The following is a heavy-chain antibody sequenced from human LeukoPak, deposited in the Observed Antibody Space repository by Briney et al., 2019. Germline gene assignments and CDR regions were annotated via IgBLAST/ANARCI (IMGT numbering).Heavy chain of an antibody. CDR2: IHTSGST. CDR3: ARGMSAAYDYNWFDP. J-gene: IGHJ5*02. V-gene: IGHV4-4*07. CDR1: GVSISSYY. D-gene: IGHD5-12*01. Sequence: SETLSLTCTVSGVSISSYYWSWIRQPAGKGLEWIGRIHTSGSTNYNPSLKSRVTMSVDTSKNQFSLKLSSVTAADTAVYFCARGMSAAYDYNWFDPWGQGTLVTVSS.